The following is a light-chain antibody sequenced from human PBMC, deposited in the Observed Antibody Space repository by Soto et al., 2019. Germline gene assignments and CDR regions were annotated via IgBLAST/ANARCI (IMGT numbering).Light chain of an antibody. J-gene: IGLJ1*01. CDR1: SSDVGNYNL. V-gene: IGLV2-23*02. CDR2: EVS. CDR3: CSYVGNRTYV. Sequence: QSVLTQPASVSGSPGQSISIPCPGTSSDVGNYNLVSWYQQHPGKAPKVMIYEVSQRPSGVSNRFSASKSGNTASLTISGLQAEDEADYYCCSYVGNRTYVFGSGTKVTVL.